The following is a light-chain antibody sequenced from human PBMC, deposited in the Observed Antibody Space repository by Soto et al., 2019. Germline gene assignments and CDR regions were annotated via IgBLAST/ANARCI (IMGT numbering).Light chain of an antibody. CDR3: SSYTSSSTLYV. J-gene: IGLJ1*01. V-gene: IGLV2-14*03. CDR1: SSDVGGYNY. CDR2: DVS. Sequence: QSALTQPASVSGSPGQSITISCTGTSSDVGGYNYVSWYQQHPGKAPKLMIYDVSNRPSGVSNRLSVSKSGNTASLTISGLHAEDEAGYYCSSYTSSSTLYVFGTGTKLTVL.